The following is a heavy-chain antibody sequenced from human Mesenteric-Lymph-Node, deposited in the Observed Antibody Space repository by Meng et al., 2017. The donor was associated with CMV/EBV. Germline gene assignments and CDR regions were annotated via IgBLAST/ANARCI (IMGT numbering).Heavy chain of an antibody. V-gene: IGHV1-18*04. CDR2: ISAYNGNT. CDR3: ARDYTVTTALHFDY. D-gene: IGHD4-17*01. CDR1: GYTFTSYG. J-gene: IGHJ4*02. Sequence: ASGYTFTSYGISWVRQAPGQGLEWMGWISAYNGNTNYAQKLQCRVTMTTDTSTSTAYMELRSLRSDDTAVYYCARDYTVTTALHFDYWGQGTLVTVSS.